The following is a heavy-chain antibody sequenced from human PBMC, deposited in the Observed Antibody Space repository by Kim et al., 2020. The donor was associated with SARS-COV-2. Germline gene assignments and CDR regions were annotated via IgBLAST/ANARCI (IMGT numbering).Heavy chain of an antibody. CDR1: GFTFDDYT. J-gene: IGHJ2*01. D-gene: IGHD4-17*01. Sequence: GGSLRLSCAASGFTFDDYTMHWVRQAPGKGLEWVSLISWDGGSTYYADSVKGRFTISRDNSKNSLYLQMNSLRTEDTALYYCAISGDYNWYFDLWGRGTLVTVSS. CDR3: AISGDYNWYFDL. CDR2: ISWDGGST. V-gene: IGHV3-43*01.